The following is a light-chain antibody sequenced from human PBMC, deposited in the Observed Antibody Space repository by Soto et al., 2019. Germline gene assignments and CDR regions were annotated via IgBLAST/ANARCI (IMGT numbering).Light chain of an antibody. V-gene: IGKV3-11*01. J-gene: IGKJ4*01. Sequence: EMVLTQSPATLSLSPGERATLSCRASQSVSSSLAWYQHKPGQAPRLLIYDASKRATGIPARFNGSGSGTDFTLTISSLEPEDFAVYYCQQRSNWLTFGGGTKVEIK. CDR2: DAS. CDR3: QQRSNWLT. CDR1: QSVSSS.